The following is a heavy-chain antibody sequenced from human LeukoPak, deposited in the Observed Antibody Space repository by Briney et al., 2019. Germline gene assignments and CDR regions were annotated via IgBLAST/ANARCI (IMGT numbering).Heavy chain of an antibody. D-gene: IGHD6-13*01. J-gene: IGHJ4*02. CDR3: ARGPSYSSSWYGGGFDY. CDR2: IYTSGST. CDR1: GGSISSYY. V-gene: IGHV4-4*07. Sequence: SGTLSLTCTVSGGSISSYYWSWIRQPAGKGLEWIGRIYTSGSTNYNPSLKSRVTMSVDTSKNQFSLKLSSVTAADTAVYYCARGPSYSSSWYGGGFDYWGQGTLVTVSS.